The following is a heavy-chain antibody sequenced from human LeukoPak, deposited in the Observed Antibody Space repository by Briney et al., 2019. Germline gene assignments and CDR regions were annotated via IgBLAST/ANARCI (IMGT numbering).Heavy chain of an antibody. CDR2: IYPGDSDA. Sequence: ASVKVSCKASGYTFTDYYLHWVRQAPGQGLEWMGIIYPGDSDARYSPSFQGQVTISADKSISTAYLQWSSLKASDTAMYYCARLESPRAADDYWGQGTLVTVSA. V-gene: IGHV5-51*01. J-gene: IGHJ4*02. CDR3: ARLESPRAADDY. D-gene: IGHD6-13*01. CDR1: GYTFTDYY.